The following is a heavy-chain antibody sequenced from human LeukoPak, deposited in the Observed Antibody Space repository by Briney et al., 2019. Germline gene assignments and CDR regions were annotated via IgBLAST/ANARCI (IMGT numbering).Heavy chain of an antibody. CDR3: AKDVY. Sequence: PGGSLRLSCAASGFTFRTYAMTWVRQAPGKGLEWVSSISGSGESPYYADSVKGRFTISRDNSKNTLNLQMNSLRAEDTAVYYCAKDVYWGQGTLVTVSS. V-gene: IGHV3-23*01. CDR2: ISGSGESP. J-gene: IGHJ4*02. CDR1: GFTFRTYA.